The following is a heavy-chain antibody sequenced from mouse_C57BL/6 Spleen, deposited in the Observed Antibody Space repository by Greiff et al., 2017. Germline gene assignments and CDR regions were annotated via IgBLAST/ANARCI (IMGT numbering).Heavy chain of an antibody. D-gene: IGHD1-1*01. CDR1: GYTFTGYW. J-gene: IGHJ4*01. CDR2: ILPGSGST. Sequence: QVQLQQSGAELMKPGASVKLSCKATGYTFTGYWIEWVKQRPGHGLEWIGEILPGSGSTNYNEKFKGKATFTADTSSNTAYMQLSSLTTEDSAIYYCARWGYYGSSDYYAMDYWGQGTSVTVSS. V-gene: IGHV1-9*01. CDR3: ARWGYYGSSDYYAMDY.